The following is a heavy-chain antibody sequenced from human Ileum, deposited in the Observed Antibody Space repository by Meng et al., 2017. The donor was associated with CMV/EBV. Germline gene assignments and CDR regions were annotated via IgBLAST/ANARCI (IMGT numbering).Heavy chain of an antibody. Sequence: RRLSCAASDFTVSRNHMAWVRQAPGKGLEWVSFIYGDGRTFYADSVWGRFSISRDNSKNTVYLQMNNLRVEDTAVYYCHGPGGSSYWGQGALVTVSS. V-gene: IGHV3-53*01. D-gene: IGHD3-22*01. CDR2: IYGDGRT. J-gene: IGHJ4*02. CDR1: DFTVSRNH. CDR3: HGPGGSSY.